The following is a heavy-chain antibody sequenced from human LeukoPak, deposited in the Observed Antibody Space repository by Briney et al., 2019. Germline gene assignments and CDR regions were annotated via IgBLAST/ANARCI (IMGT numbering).Heavy chain of an antibody. J-gene: IGHJ6*03. V-gene: IGHV3-21*01. CDR3: ARKPYYYDSSGLPYYMDV. D-gene: IGHD3-22*01. CDR1: GFTVSSNS. Sequence: GGSLRLSCTVSGFTVSSNSMSWVRQAPGKGLEWVSSISSSSSYIYYADSVKGRFTISRDNAKNSLYLKMNSLRAEDTAVYYCARKPYYYDSSGLPYYMDVWGKGTTVTVSS. CDR2: ISSSSSYI.